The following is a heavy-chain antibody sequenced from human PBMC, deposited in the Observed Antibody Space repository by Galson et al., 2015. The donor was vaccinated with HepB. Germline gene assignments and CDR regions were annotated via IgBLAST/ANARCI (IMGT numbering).Heavy chain of an antibody. D-gene: IGHD6-13*01. CDR3: ARGMVESSSWGYDAFDI. CDR2: INTNTGNP. J-gene: IGHJ3*02. Sequence: SVKVSCKASGYTFTSYAMNWVRQAPGQGLEWMGWINTNTGNPTYAQGFTGRFVFSLDTSVSTAYLQISSLKAEDTAVYYCARGMVESSSWGYDAFDIWGQGTMVTVPS. V-gene: IGHV7-4-1*02. CDR1: GYTFTSYA.